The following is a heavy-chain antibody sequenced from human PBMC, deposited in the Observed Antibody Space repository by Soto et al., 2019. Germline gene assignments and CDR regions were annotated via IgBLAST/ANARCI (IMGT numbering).Heavy chain of an antibody. CDR1: EFSLTTSGVG. CDR3: AHSVAGNFDY. CDR2: IYWDDDK. J-gene: IGHJ4*02. Sequence: QITLKESGPTLVEPTQTLTLTCTFSEFSLTTSGVGVGWIRQPPGKALEWLALIYWDDDKRYSPSLKSRLTISKDTSKNQVVLTMSNMDPVDTAKYFCAHSVAGNFDYWGQGILVTVSS. V-gene: IGHV2-5*02. D-gene: IGHD3-10*01.